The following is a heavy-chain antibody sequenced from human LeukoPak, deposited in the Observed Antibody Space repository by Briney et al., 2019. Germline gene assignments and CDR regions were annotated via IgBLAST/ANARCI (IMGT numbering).Heavy chain of an antibody. CDR1: GYTFSSYG. D-gene: IGHD3-10*01. V-gene: IGHV1-18*01. CDR2: ISADNGDI. Sequence: ASVKVSCKASGYTFSSYGISWVRQAPGQGLEWMGSISADNGDINYAEKLQGGVTVTTDTSTSTAYMELRSLTFADTAVYYCARDDGGFGELRYWGQGTLVTVSS. CDR3: ARDDGGFGELRY. J-gene: IGHJ4*02.